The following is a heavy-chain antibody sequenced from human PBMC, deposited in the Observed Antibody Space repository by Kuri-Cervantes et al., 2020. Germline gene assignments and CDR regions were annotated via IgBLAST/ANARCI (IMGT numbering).Heavy chain of an antibody. CDR3: ARNDYGDFNDAFDI. V-gene: IGHV3-30*01. CDR2: ISYDGSNK. D-gene: IGHD4-17*01. J-gene: IGHJ3*02. Sequence: GESLKISCAGSKFIFSPCSMHWVRQAPGKGLEWVAVISYDGSNKYYADSVKGRFTISRDNSKNTLYLQMNSLRAEDTAVYYCARNDYGDFNDAFDIWGQGTMVTVSS. CDR1: KFIFSPCS.